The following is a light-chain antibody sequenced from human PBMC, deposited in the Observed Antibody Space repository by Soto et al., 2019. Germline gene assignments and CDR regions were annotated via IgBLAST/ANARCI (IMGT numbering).Light chain of an antibody. V-gene: IGKV1-27*01. J-gene: IGKJ4*01. CDR3: QKYNSAPLT. Sequence: DLQMTQSPSSLSASVGDRVTITCRASQGISNYLAWYQQKPGKVPKLLIYAASTLQSGVPSRFSGNGSWTDFTLTIGGLQPEDVATYYCQKYNSAPLTFGGGTKVEIK. CDR1: QGISNY. CDR2: AAS.